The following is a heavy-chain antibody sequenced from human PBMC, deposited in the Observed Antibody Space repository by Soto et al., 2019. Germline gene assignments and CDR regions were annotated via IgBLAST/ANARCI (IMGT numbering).Heavy chain of an antibody. CDR1: GGSISSGGYY. V-gene: IGHV4-31*03. D-gene: IGHD6-13*01. J-gene: IGHJ4*02. CDR2: IYYSGST. CDR3: ATDCLYSSPSRCIDY. Sequence: SETLSLTCTVSGGSISSGGYYWSWIRQHPGKGLEWIGYIYYSGSTYYNPSLKSRVTISVDTSKNQFSLKLSSVTAADTAVYYCATDCLYSSPSRCIDYWGQGTLVTVST.